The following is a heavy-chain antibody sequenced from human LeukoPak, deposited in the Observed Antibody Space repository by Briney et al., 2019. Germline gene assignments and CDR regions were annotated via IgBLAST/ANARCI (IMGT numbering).Heavy chain of an antibody. CDR1: GFTFSSYW. V-gene: IGHV3-74*03. CDR2: INSDGSST. J-gene: IGHJ4*02. Sequence: PGGSLRLSCAASGFTFSSYWMHWVRQAPGKGLVWVSRINSDGSSTKYADSVKGRFTISRDNAKNTLYVQMNNLRAEDTAVYYCARVDPKAPGDYSWGRGTQVTVSS. CDR3: ARVDPKAPGDYS. D-gene: IGHD2-2*03.